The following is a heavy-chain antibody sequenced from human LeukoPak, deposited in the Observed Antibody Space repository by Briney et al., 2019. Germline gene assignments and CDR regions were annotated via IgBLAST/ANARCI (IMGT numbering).Heavy chain of an antibody. CDR2: INSDGSST. CDR1: GFTFSSYW. CDR3: ASCLVSYCSSCPEDY. J-gene: IGHJ4*02. D-gene: IGHD6-13*01. Sequence: GGSLRLSCAASGFTFSSYWMHWVRQAPGKGLVWVSRINSDGSSTSYADSVKGRFTISRDNAKNTLYLQMNSLRAEDTAVYYCASCLVSYCSSCPEDYWGQGTLVTVSS. V-gene: IGHV3-74*01.